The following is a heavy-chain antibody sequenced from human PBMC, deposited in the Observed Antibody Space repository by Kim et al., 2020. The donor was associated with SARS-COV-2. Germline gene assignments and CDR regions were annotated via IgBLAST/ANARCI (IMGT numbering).Heavy chain of an antibody. Sequence: GGSLRLSCAASGFTFSSYAMSWVRQAPGKGLEWVSAISGSGGSTYYADSVKGRFTISRDNSKNTLYLQMNSLRAEDTAVYYCAKDGCSSTSCYAGGFDYWGQGTLFTVSS. V-gene: IGHV3-23*01. CDR3: AKDGCSSTSCYAGGFDY. CDR1: GFTFSSYA. J-gene: IGHJ4*02. D-gene: IGHD2-2*01. CDR2: ISGSGGST.